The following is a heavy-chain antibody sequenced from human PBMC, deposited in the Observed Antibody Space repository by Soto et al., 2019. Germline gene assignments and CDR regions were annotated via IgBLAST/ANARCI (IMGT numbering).Heavy chain of an antibody. CDR2: ISSRSSYI. V-gene: IGHV3-21*01. Sequence: GGSLRRSCSASGFTFNIHNMNWVRQAPGKGLEWVSSISSRSSYIYYLDSVKGRFTISRDNAKNSLYLQMNSLRAEDTAVYYCARDNVPSDFFDSWGQGTQVTVSS. D-gene: IGHD2-8*01. CDR3: ARDNVPSDFFDS. J-gene: IGHJ4*02. CDR1: GFTFNIHN.